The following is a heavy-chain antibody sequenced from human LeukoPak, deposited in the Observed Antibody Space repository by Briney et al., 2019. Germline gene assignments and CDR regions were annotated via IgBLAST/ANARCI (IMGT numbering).Heavy chain of an antibody. CDR1: GFTFTSHG. CDR3: AKEGTPHVSTWYDL. CDR2: ISYEGGTQ. V-gene: IGHV3-30*18. J-gene: IGHJ5*02. D-gene: IGHD3-10*01. Sequence: GGSLRLSCAASGFTFTSHGVHWVRQAPGKGLEWVAVISYEGGTQHYADSVKGRFIISRDNPRNTLYLQMNILRTEDTAVYYCAKEGTPHVSTWYDLWGQGTQVIVSS.